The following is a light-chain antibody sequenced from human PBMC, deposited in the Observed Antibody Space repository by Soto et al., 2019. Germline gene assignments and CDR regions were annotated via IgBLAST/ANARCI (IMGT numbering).Light chain of an antibody. V-gene: IGKV1-5*03. CDR2: SAS. J-gene: IGKJ2*01. CDR1: QSISSW. Sequence: DIPMTQSPSTLSASVGDRVTITCRASQSISSWLAWYQQKPGKAPKLLIYSASSLESGVPSRFSGSGSGTEFPLTISSLQPDDFATYNCQQYNSFFGQGTKLEIK. CDR3: QQYNSF.